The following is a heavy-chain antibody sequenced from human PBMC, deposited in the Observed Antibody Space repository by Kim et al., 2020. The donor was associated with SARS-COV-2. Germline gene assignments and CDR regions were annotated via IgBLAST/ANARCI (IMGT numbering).Heavy chain of an antibody. D-gene: IGHD3-16*01. J-gene: IGHJ6*02. CDR3: AKDRGGLVDTGAMDV. V-gene: IGHV3-9*01. CDR1: GFTFGYHA. CDR2: IGSNGAS. Sequence: GGSLRLSCTASGFTFGYHAMHWVRQAPGKGLEWVSGIGSNGASGYADSVQGRFTISRDNTENSLYLQMNSLRPDDTALYYCAKDRGGLVDTGAMDVWGHGTTVTV.